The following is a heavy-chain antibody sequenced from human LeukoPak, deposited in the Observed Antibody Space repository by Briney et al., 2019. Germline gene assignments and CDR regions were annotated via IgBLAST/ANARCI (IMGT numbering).Heavy chain of an antibody. J-gene: IGHJ4*02. CDR2: IYWDDDK. CDR3: AHRGSYYLFGY. D-gene: IGHD1-26*01. CDR1: GFSLSTNEVG. V-gene: IGHV2-5*02. Sequence: SGPSLVKPTQTLTLTCTFSGFSLSTNEVGVGWIRQPPGKALQWLALIYWDDDKRYSPSLKSRLTITKDTSRNRVFLTMTNMDPVDTATYYCAHRGSYYLFGYWGQGTLVAVSS.